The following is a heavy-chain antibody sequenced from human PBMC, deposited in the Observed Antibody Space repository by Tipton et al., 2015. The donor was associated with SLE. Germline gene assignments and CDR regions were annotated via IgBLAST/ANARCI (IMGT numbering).Heavy chain of an antibody. J-gene: IGHJ3*02. CDR1: GYTFTSYD. Sequence: QLVQSGAEVKKPGASVKVSCKASGYTFTSYDINWERQATGQGLEWMGWMNPNSGNTGYAQKFQGRVTMTRNTSISTAYMELSSLRSEDTAVYYCASVIAVAGTTDAFDIWGQGTMVTVSS. D-gene: IGHD6-19*01. CDR2: MNPNSGNT. CDR3: ASVIAVAGTTDAFDI. V-gene: IGHV1-8*01.